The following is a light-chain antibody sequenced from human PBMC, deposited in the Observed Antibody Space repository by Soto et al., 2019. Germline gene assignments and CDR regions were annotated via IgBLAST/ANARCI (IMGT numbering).Light chain of an antibody. J-gene: IGLJ2*01. CDR1: NNDVGFYNF. CDR3: NSYAGGIVL. V-gene: IGLV2-11*01. CDR2: DVN. Sequence: VLTQPRSVSGSPGQSVTISCTGTNNDVGFYNFVSWYQQQLGKAPKLLIYDVNKRPSGVPPRFSGSKSANTASLTISGLQAADEADYYCNSYAGGIVLFGGGTKVTVL.